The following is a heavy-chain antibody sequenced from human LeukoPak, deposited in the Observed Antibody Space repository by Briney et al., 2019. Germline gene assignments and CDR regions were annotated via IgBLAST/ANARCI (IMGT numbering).Heavy chain of an antibody. CDR2: INHSGST. CDR3: ARGSKRTVVTPGYYYYIDV. CDR1: GGSFSGYY. V-gene: IGHV4-34*01. Sequence: SETLSLTCAVYGGSFSGYYWSWIRQPPGKGLEWIGEINHSGSTNYNPSLKSRVTISVDTSKNQFSLKLSSVTAADTAVYYCARGSKRTVVTPGYYYYIDVWGKGTTVTVSS. J-gene: IGHJ6*03. D-gene: IGHD4-23*01.